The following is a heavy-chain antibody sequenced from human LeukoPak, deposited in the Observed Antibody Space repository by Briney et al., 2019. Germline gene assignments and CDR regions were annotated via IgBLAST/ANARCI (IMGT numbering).Heavy chain of an antibody. J-gene: IGHJ4*02. Sequence: PGGSLRLSCAASGFTFRSCWMHWVRQAPGKGLVWVSRVIRDGSFTNYADSVKGRFTISRDNAKNTLYLQMNSLRAEDTAVYYCVRDGDDFNFDYWGQGSLVIVSS. CDR3: VRDGDDFNFDY. CDR1: GFTFRSCW. D-gene: IGHD5-24*01. V-gene: IGHV3-74*01. CDR2: VIRDGSFT.